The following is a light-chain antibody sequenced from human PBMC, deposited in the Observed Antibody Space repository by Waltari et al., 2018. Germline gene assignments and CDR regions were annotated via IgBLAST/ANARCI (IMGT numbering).Light chain of an antibody. J-gene: IGLJ2*01. CDR3: SSYAGSKNLV. V-gene: IGLV2-8*01. CDR2: EVP. CDR1: SSDVGGYDL. Sequence: QSALTQPPSASGSPGQSVTISCTGTSSDVGGYDLVSWYQQPPGKAPKPMISEVPKRXXXXXXXXXXXXSGNTASLTVSGLQAEDVADYYCSSYAGSKNLVFGGGTKLTVL.